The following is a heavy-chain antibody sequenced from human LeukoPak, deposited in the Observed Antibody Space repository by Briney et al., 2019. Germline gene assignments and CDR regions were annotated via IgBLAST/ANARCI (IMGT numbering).Heavy chain of an antibody. V-gene: IGHV1-46*01. J-gene: IGHJ4*02. Sequence: ASVKVSCKASGYRFTTYYIHWMRQAPGQGLEWMGVLKPSGGTTIYAQEFQGRVTMTRDTSRSTVYMELSSLRSEDTAVYYCARLEGIGGTMGDWGQGTLITVSS. D-gene: IGHD5-12*01. CDR2: LKPSGGTT. CDR1: GYRFTTYY. CDR3: ARLEGIGGTMGD.